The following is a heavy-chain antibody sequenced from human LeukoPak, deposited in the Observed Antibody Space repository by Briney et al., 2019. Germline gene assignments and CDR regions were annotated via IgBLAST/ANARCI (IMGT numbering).Heavy chain of an antibody. J-gene: IGHJ4*02. CDR1: GGSISSGSYY. D-gene: IGHD4-17*01. CDR3: ARLYGDYAPDY. Sequence: SETLSLTCTVSGGSISSGSYYWSWIRQPAGKGLEWIGRIYTSGSTNYNPSLKSRVTISVDTSKNQFSLKLSSVTAADTAVYYCARLYGDYAPDYWGQGTLVTVSS. V-gene: IGHV4-61*02. CDR2: IYTSGST.